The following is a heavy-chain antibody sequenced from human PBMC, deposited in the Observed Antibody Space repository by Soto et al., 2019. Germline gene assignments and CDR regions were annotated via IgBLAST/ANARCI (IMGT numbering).Heavy chain of an antibody. V-gene: IGHV1-69*06. Sequence: QVQLVQSGAEVKKPGSSVKVSCKASGGTFSSYAISWVRQAPGQGLEWMGGIIPIFGTANYAQKFQGRVTITADKPTSKAYMGLSSLRSEDTAVYYWAGGGGATYNWNWKGYGMDVWGQGTTVTVSS. CDR2: IIPIFGTA. D-gene: IGHD1-7*01. CDR1: GGTFSSYA. CDR3: AGGGGATYNWNWKGYGMDV. J-gene: IGHJ6*02.